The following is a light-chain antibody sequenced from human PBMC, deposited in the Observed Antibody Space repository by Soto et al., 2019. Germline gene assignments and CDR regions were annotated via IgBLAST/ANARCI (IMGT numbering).Light chain of an antibody. J-gene: IGKJ2*01. V-gene: IGKV3-15*01. CDR2: AVS. Sequence: IVMTQSPATLSVSPGETVTLSCRASQSVSSNLAWYQQKPGQAPRLLIYAVSTRATGIPARFSGSGSGTEFTLAISSLQSEDFAIYYCQQYTNWPPTFTFGQGTKLQIK. CDR3: QQYTNWPPTFT. CDR1: QSVSSN.